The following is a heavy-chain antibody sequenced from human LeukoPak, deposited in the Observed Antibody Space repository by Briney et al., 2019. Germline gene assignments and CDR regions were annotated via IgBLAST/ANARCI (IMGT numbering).Heavy chain of an antibody. CDR3: ARGQMATISD. CDR1: GYTFTGYY. J-gene: IGHJ4*02. V-gene: IGHV1-2*06. Sequence: ASVKVSCKASGYTFTGYYMHWVRQAPGQGLEWMGRINTNCGGKNYAQKYQGRVTMTRDTSISKAYVELSRLRCEDKAVYYGARGQMATISDWGQGTLVTVSS. D-gene: IGHD5-24*01. CDR2: INTNCGGK.